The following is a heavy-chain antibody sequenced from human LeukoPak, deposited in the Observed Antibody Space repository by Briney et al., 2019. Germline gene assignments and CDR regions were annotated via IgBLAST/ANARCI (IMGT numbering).Heavy chain of an antibody. V-gene: IGHV4-59*01. CDR2: IYYSGST. CDR1: GGSISSYY. Sequence: PSETLSLTCTVSGGSISSYYWSWIRQPPGKGLEWIGYIYYSGSTNYNPSLKSRVTISVDTSKNQFSLKLSSVTAADTAVYYCARGLAVAGHYCYCYMDVWGKGTTVTVSS. CDR3: ARGLAVAGHYCYCYMDV. J-gene: IGHJ6*03. D-gene: IGHD6-19*01.